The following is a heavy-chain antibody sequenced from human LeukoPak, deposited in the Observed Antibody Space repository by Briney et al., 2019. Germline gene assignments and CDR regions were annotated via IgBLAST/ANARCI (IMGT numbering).Heavy chain of an antibody. D-gene: IGHD6-19*01. CDR3: ARDRYSSGWDPHFDY. Sequence: SETLSLTCAVYGESFSGYYWSWIRQPPGKGLEWIGEINHSGSTNYNPSLKSRVTISVDTSKNQFSLKLSSVTAADTAVYYCARDRYSSGWDPHFDYWGQGTLVTVSS. J-gene: IGHJ4*02. CDR2: INHSGST. CDR1: GESFSGYY. V-gene: IGHV4-34*01.